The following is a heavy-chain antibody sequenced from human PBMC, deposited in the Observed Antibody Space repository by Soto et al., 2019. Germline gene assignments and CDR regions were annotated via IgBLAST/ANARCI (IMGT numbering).Heavy chain of an antibody. CDR3: ARSRVESSSWYLAWNSVDP. CDR1: GYTFTSYG. D-gene: IGHD6-13*01. Sequence: ASVKVSCKASGYTFTSYGISWVRQAPGQVLEWMGWISAYNGNTNYAQKLQGRVTMTTDTSTSTAYMELRSLRSDDAAVYYCARSRVESSSWYLAWNSVDPWGQGTLVTVSS. CDR2: ISAYNGNT. V-gene: IGHV1-18*01. J-gene: IGHJ5*02.